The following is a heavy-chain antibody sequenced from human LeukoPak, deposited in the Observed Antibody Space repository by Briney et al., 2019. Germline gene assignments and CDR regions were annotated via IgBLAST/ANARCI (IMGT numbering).Heavy chain of an antibody. J-gene: IGHJ4*02. Sequence: PAETLSLTCTVSGGSISSYYWSWIRQPPGKGLEWIGYIYYSGSTNYNPSLKSRVTISVDTSKNQFSLKLSSVTAADTAVYYCARASGSWRQIDYWGQGTLVTVSS. CDR3: ARASGSWRQIDY. D-gene: IGHD6-13*01. V-gene: IGHV4-59*01. CDR1: GGSISSYY. CDR2: IYYSGST.